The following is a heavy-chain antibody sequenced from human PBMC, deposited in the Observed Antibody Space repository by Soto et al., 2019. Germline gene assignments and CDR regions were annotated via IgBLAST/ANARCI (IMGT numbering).Heavy chain of an antibody. CDR3: ARERLSAVVPAAMRAFDI. J-gene: IGHJ3*02. CDR2: IYYSGST. D-gene: IGHD2-2*01. Sequence: PSETLSLTCTVSGGSISSYYWSWIRQPPGKGLEWIGYIYYSGSTNYNPSLKSRVTISVDTSKNQFSLKLSPVTAADTAVYYCARERLSAVVPAAMRAFDIWGQGTMVTVSS. CDR1: GGSISSYY. V-gene: IGHV4-59*01.